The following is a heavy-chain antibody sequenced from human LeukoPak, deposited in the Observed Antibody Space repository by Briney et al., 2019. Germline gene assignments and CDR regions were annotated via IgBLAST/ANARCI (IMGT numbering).Heavy chain of an antibody. V-gene: IGHV4-4*07. J-gene: IGHJ4*02. CDR1: GYSISSSYY. CDR2: ISTSGST. D-gene: IGHD3-22*01. CDR3: ARVRYSDSSVLTRKRSYYFDY. Sequence: NSSETLSLTCTVSGYSISSSYYWSWIRQPAGKGLESIGHISTSGSTNYNPSLKSRVTMSVDTSKNQFSLKLSSVTAADTAVYYCARVRYSDSSVLTRKRSYYFDYWGQGTLVTVSS.